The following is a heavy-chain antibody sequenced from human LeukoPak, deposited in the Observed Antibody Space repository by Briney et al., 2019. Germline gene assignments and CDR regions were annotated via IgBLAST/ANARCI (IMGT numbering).Heavy chain of an antibody. Sequence: GGSLRLSCAASGFTFSTHAITWVRQGPGKGLEWVPAIRPDGDRTYYTDSVRGRFTISRDNSRDTVYLQVNSLRVEDTAVYYCAREQSGTRGWYTVDYWGQGTLVTVSS. CDR2: IRPDGDRT. CDR3: AREQSGTRGWYTVDY. J-gene: IGHJ4*02. D-gene: IGHD6-19*01. CDR1: GFTFSTHA. V-gene: IGHV3-23*01.